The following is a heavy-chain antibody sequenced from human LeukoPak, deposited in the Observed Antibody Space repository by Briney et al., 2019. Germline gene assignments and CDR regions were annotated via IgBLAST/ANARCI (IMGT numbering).Heavy chain of an antibody. V-gene: IGHV4-4*02. D-gene: IGHD3-10*01. CDR2: IYHSGST. CDR1: GGSISSSNW. CDR3: AGDSGTRGSHDS. Sequence: SGTLSLTCAVSGGSISSSNWWSWVRQPPGKGLEWIGEIYHSGSTNYNSSLRSRVTLSVDKSKNQFSLKLSSVAAADTAVYYCAGDSGTRGSHDSWGQGTLVTVSS. J-gene: IGHJ4*02.